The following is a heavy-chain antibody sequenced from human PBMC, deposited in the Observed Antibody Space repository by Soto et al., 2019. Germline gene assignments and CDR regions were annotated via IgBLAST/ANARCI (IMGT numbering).Heavy chain of an antibody. CDR2: ISSSSSYT. V-gene: IGHV3-11*05. D-gene: IGHD3-9*01. Sequence: QVQLVESGGGLVKPGGSLRLSCAASGFTFSDYYMSWIRQAPGKGLEWVSYISSSSSYTNYADSVKGRFTISRDNAKNSLYLQMHSLRAEDTAVYYCARALHYDILTGYPPKLYYYYGMDVWGQGTTVTVSS. CDR1: GFTFSDYY. CDR3: ARALHYDILTGYPPKLYYYYGMDV. J-gene: IGHJ6*01.